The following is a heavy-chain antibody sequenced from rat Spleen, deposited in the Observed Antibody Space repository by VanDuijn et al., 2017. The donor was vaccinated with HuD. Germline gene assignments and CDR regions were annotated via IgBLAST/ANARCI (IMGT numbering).Heavy chain of an antibody. D-gene: IGHD1-1*01. V-gene: IGHV5-7*01. CDR3: ARRGITGLWYFDC. Sequence: EVQLVESGGGQVQPGRSLKLSCAASGFTFSDYYMAWVRQAPKKGLEWVATISYDGSSTFYRDSVKGRFTISRDNAKSTLYLQMDSLRSEDTATYYCARRGITGLWYFDCWGQGVMVTVSS. CDR2: ISYDGSST. CDR1: GFTFSDYY. J-gene: IGHJ2*01.